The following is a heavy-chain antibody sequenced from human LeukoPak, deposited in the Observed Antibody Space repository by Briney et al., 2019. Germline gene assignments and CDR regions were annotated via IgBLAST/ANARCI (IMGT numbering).Heavy chain of an antibody. V-gene: IGHV4-30-2*01. D-gene: IGHD1-1*01. CDR3: ARDSGTGMDV. CDR1: GGSISSGGYS. J-gene: IGHJ6*02. CDR2: IYHSGST. Sequence: SETLSLTCAVSGGSISSGGYSWSWIRQPPGMGLEWIGYIYHSGSTYYNPSLKSRVTISVDRSKNQFSLKLSSVTAADTAVYYCARDSGTGMDVWGQGTTVTVSS.